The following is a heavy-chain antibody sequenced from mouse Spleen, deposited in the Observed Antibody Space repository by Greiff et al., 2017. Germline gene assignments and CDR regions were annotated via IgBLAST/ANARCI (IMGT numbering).Heavy chain of an antibody. J-gene: IGHJ4*01. CDR3: ARDSLGYYYAMDY. D-gene: IGHD3-2*01. Sequence: VQLQQSGAELVRPGASVKLSCKASGYTFTDYYINWVKQRPGQGLEWIARIYPGSGNTYYNEKFKGKATLTAEKSSSTAYMQLSSLTSEDSAVYFCARDSLGYYYAMDYWGQGTSVTVSS. CDR1: GYTFTDYY. V-gene: IGHV1-76*01. CDR2: IYPGSGNT.